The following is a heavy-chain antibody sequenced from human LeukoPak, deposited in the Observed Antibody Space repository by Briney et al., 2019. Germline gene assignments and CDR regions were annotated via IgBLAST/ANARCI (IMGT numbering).Heavy chain of an antibody. CDR3: ARDSGITIFGVVNF. CDR2: ISSSGSTI. CDR1: GFTFSSYG. Sequence: GGSLRLSCAASGFTFSSYGMHWVRQAPGKGLEWVSYISSSGSTIYYADSVKGRFTISRDNSKNTLYLQMNSLRAEDTAVYYCARDSGITIFGVVNFWGQGTLVTVSS. V-gene: IGHV3-48*01. J-gene: IGHJ4*02. D-gene: IGHD3-3*01.